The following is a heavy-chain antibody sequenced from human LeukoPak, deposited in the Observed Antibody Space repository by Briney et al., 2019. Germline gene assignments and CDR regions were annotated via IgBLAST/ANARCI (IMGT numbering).Heavy chain of an antibody. CDR1: GGSINSGGYY. CDR3: AREFGA. CDR2: IYTSRTT. V-gene: IGHV4-61*02. Sequence: PSETLSLTCIVSGGSINSGGYYWNWIRQPAGKGLEWIGLIYTSRTTNYNPSLKSRLTISLDTSKNQFSLKLSSVTAADTAVYYCAREFGAWGQGTLVTVSS. J-gene: IGHJ5*02. D-gene: IGHD3-10*01.